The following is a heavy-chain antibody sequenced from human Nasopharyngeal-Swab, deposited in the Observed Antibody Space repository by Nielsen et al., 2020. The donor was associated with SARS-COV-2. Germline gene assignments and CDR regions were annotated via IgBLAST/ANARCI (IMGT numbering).Heavy chain of an antibody. Sequence: GGSLRLSCAASGFSFRNYEMNWVRQAPGKGLEWVSYISSSGSTIYYPDSVKCRFTISRDNAKNSLYLQMNSLRAEDTAVYYCARDYRTYYYDSSGYYASYYYGMDVWGQGTTVTVSS. J-gene: IGHJ6*02. CDR3: ARDYRTYYYDSSGYYASYYYGMDV. D-gene: IGHD3-22*01. V-gene: IGHV3-48*03. CDR1: GFSFRNYE. CDR2: ISSSGSTI.